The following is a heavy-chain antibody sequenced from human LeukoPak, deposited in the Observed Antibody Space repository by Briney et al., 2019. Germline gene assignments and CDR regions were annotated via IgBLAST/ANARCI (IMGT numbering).Heavy chain of an antibody. CDR3: AKGLFDHPFDY. V-gene: IGHV3-53*04. CDR2: IYSGGST. J-gene: IGHJ4*02. Sequence: GGSLRLSCAASGFTVSSNYMSWVRQAPGKGLEWVSVIYSGGSTYYADSVTGRFTISRHNSKNTLYLQMTSLRAEDTAVYYCAKGLFDHPFDYWGQGTLVTVSS. CDR1: GFTVSSNY. D-gene: IGHD3-22*01.